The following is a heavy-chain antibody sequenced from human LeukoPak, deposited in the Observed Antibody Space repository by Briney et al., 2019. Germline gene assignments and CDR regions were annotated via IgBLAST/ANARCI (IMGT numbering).Heavy chain of an antibody. V-gene: IGHV4-34*01. J-gene: IGHJ4*02. D-gene: IGHD6-13*01. CDR1: GGSFSGYY. CDR3: ARSAAGVDY. CDR2: INHSGRT. Sequence: PSETLSLTCAVYGGSFSGYYWGCISQPPGKGLEWIGEINHSGRTNYNPSLKSRVTISVDTSNNQFSLKLSSVTAADTAVYYCARSAAGVDYWGQGTLVTASS.